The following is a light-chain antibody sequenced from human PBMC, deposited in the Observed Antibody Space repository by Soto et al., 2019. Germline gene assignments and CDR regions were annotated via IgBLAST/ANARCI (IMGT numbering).Light chain of an antibody. V-gene: IGLV2-14*01. J-gene: IGLJ1*01. CDR2: EVV. CDR3: SSYAAGRTYV. Sequence: QSALTQPASVSGSPGQSITISCTGTSSDVGYYNYVSWFQQHPGKAPKLMIYEVVNRPSGVSIRFSGSKSGNTASLTITGLQAEDEADYYCSSYAAGRTYVFGTGTKLTVL. CDR1: SSDVGYYNY.